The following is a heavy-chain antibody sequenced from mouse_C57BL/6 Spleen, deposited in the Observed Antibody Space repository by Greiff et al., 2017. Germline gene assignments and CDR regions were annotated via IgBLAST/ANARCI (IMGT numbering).Heavy chain of an antibody. CDR2: INYDGSST. CDR3: ARDGYYYYGGYFDV. V-gene: IGHV5-16*01. J-gene: IGHJ1*03. Sequence: EVKLVESEGGLVQPGSSMKLSCTASGFTFSDYYMAWVRQVPEQGLEWVANINYDGSSTYYLDSLKSRFIISRDNAKNILYLQMSNLKSDDTATYYCARDGYYYYGGYFDVWGTGTTVTVSS. D-gene: IGHD1-1*01. CDR1: GFTFSDYY.